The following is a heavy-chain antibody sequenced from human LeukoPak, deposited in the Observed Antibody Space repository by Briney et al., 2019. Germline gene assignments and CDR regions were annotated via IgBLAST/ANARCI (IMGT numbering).Heavy chain of an antibody. D-gene: IGHD3-3*02. J-gene: IGHJ4*02. CDR2: VNPSGGST. Sequence: GASVKVSCKASGYTFTNYGINWVRQAPGQGLEWMGMVNPSGGSTISAQKFQDRVNMTTDTSTRTIYMEMTGLTSDDTGIYYCARDAFWGQGTQVTVSS. CDR3: ARDAF. V-gene: IGHV1-46*01. CDR1: GYTFTNYG.